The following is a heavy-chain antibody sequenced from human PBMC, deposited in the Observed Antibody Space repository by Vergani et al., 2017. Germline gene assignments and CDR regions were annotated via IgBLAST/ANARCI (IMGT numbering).Heavy chain of an antibody. V-gene: IGHV5-51*01. D-gene: IGHD3-22*01. CDR2: IHPADSDT. J-gene: IGHJ4*02. CDR3: ARPFTGKSGYYFPYFDY. Sequence: EVQLVQSGAEVKKPGESLKISCQISGYSFTNYWIGWVRQMPGKGLEWMGIIHPADSDTRYSPSFQGQVTISADKSISTAYLQWSSLKASDTAMYYCARPFTGKSGYYFPYFDYWGQGTLVTVSS. CDR1: GYSFTNYW.